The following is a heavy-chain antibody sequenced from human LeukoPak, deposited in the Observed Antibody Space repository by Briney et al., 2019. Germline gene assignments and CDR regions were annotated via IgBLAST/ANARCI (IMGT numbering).Heavy chain of an antibody. Sequence: PSETLSLTCAVYGGSFSGYYWSWIRQPPGKGLEWIGEINHSGSTNYNPSLKSRVTISVDTSKNQFSLKLSSVTAADTAVYYCARALRYYYDSGYYFDYWGQGTLVTVSS. CDR2: INHSGST. D-gene: IGHD3-22*01. J-gene: IGHJ4*02. CDR1: GGSFSGYY. CDR3: ARALRYYYDSGYYFDY. V-gene: IGHV4-34*01.